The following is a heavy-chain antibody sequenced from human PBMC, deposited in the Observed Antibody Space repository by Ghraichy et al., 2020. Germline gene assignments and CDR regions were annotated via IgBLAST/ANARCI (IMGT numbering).Heavy chain of an antibody. V-gene: IGHV3-30-3*01. D-gene: IGHD6-19*01. CDR3: ARATREWLGRFYGVDV. J-gene: IGHJ6*02. CDR1: GFTFSGYN. CDR2: ISDAGSNE. Sequence: LSLTCAASGFTFSGYNMHWVRQAPGKGLEWVADISDAGSNEYYVDSVKGRFTISRDNSKSTLYLQMNSLRPEDTAVYYRARATREWLGRFYGVDVWGQGTTVIVS.